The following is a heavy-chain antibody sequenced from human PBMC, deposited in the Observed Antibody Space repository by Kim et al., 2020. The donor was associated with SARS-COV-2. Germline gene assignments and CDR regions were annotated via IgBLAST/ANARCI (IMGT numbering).Heavy chain of an antibody. CDR3: ARKGDY. CDR2: INHSGST. J-gene: IGHJ4*02. Sequence: SETLSLTCAVYGGSLSGYYWSWIRQPPGKGLEWIGEINHSGSTNYNPSLKSRVTISVDTSKNQFSLKLSSVTAADTAVYYCARKGDYWGQGTLVTVSS. V-gene: IGHV4-34*01. CDR1: GGSLSGYY.